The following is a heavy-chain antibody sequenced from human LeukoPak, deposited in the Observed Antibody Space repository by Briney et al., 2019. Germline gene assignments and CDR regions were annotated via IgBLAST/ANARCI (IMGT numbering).Heavy chain of an antibody. V-gene: IGHV3-7*01. J-gene: IGHJ4*02. Sequence: GGSLRLSCVASGFSFSTNWMDWVRQAPGKGLEWVANIKRDGSEKNYVDSVKDRFTISRDNAKNSLYLEMNSLRAEDTAVYYCAKEGNWNLDYWGQGALVTVSS. CDR2: IKRDGSEK. CDR3: AKEGNWNLDY. CDR1: GFSFSTNW. D-gene: IGHD1-1*01.